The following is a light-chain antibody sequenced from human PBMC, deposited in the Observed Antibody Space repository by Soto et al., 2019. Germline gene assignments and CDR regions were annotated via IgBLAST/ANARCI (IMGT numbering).Light chain of an antibody. Sequence: EIVLTSSPVTLSLSQCDTANLSCRASQSVASRNLAWYQQKSGQAPRLLIYGTSDRATGTPDRFSGSGSGTDFTLTISRLEPEDSAVYYCQQFDDSVTFGQGTQLEIK. J-gene: IGKJ5*01. V-gene: IGKV3-20*01. CDR1: QSVASRN. CDR2: GTS. CDR3: QQFDDSVT.